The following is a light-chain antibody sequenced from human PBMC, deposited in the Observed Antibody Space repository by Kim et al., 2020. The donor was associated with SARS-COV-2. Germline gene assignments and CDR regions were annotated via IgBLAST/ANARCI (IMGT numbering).Light chain of an antibody. Sequence: GQAITISCTGTSSDGGGYKYVYWYQQRPGKAPKLMIYDINRRPSGVPDRFSGSKSGDTASLSVFGPQAEDEADYYCCSDPVNYVVFGGGTQLTVL. J-gene: IGLJ2*01. V-gene: IGLV2-11*03. CDR1: SSDGGGYKY. CDR3: CSDPVNYVV. CDR2: DIN.